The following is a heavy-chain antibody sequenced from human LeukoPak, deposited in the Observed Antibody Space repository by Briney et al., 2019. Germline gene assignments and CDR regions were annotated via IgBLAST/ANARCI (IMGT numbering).Heavy chain of an antibody. Sequence: ASVKVSCKASGGTFSSYAISWVRQAPGQGLEWMGWINAGNGNTKYSQKFQGRVTITRDTSASTAYMELSSLRSEDTAVYYCARDPRASYYYGMDVWGQGTTVTVSS. CDR1: GGTFSSYA. D-gene: IGHD1-26*01. J-gene: IGHJ6*02. CDR3: ARDPRASYYYGMDV. CDR2: INAGNGNT. V-gene: IGHV1-3*01.